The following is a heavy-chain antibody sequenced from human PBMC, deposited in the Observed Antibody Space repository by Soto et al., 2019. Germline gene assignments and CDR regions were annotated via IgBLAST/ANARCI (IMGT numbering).Heavy chain of an antibody. CDR2: VSTGTTYTNYYT. CDR3: PRFGRGRPLIAVAGTDGFHFAY. Sequence: GGSLRLSCAASGFSSSDYYMSWIRQAPGKGLEWVSFVSTGTTYTNYYTNYADSVKGRFTISRDNAKNSLYLQMNSLRAEDTAVYHWPRFGRGRPLIAVAGTDGFHFAYWGQGTLVTLSS. J-gene: IGHJ4*02. D-gene: IGHD6-19*01. V-gene: IGHV3-11*06. CDR1: GFSSSDYY.